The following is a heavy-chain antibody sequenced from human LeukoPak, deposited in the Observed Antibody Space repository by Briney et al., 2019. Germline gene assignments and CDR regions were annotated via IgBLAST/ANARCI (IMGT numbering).Heavy chain of an antibody. CDR3: VRENHGSFDY. CDR2: ISSSSTYI. D-gene: IGHD1-14*01. V-gene: IGHV3-21*01. CDR1: GFSFSTYY. Sequence: PGESLRLSCAASGFSFSTYYVNWVRQAPGKGLEWVSCISSSSTYIYYSDSVRGRFAISRDNAKNSLYLQMNSLRAEDTAVYYCVRENHGSFDYWGQGSLVTVSS. J-gene: IGHJ4*02.